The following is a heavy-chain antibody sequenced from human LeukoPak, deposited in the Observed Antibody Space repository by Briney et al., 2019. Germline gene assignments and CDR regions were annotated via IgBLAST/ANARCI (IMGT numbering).Heavy chain of an antibody. CDR2: IYYSGST. V-gene: IGHV4-39*01. Sequence: SETLSLTCTVSGGAISGRRDYWGWIRQPPGKGLEWIASIYYSGSTHYNPSLKSRVTISVATSRNQFSLELRTATAADTAMYYCARNVSRGEPGGAFDMWGQGTMVTVSS. CDR1: GGAISGRRDY. CDR3: ARNVSRGEPGGAFDM. D-gene: IGHD3-16*01. J-gene: IGHJ3*02.